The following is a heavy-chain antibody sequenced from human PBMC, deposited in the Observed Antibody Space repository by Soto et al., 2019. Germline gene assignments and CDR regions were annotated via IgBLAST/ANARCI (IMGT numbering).Heavy chain of an antibody. CDR2: IYYSGST. CDR1: GGSISSGDYY. V-gene: IGHV4-30-4*01. D-gene: IGHD2-15*01. CDR3: ARGSGRAADAFDI. J-gene: IGHJ3*02. Sequence: SETLSLTCTVSGGSISSGDYYWSWIRQPPGKGLEWIGYIYYSGSTYYNPSLKSRVTISVDTSKDQFSLKLSSVTAADTAVYYCARGSGRAADAFDIWGQGTMVTVSS.